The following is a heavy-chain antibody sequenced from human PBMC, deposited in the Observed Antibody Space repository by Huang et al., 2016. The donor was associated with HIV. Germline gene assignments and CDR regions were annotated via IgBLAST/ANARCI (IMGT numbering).Heavy chain of an antibody. Sequence: QVQLQQWGAGLLKPSETLSLTCAVYGGSFSRPYWNWIRQSPGKGREWIGKINHVGNANYNPSLESRVTMSVDTSKNQFALKLTSVTGADTAMYYCAREVMISFGGPFDPWGQGTLVTVSS. J-gene: IGHJ5*02. CDR3: AREVMISFGGPFDP. D-gene: IGHD3-16*01. CDR1: GGSFSRPY. V-gene: IGHV4-34*01. CDR2: INHVGNA.